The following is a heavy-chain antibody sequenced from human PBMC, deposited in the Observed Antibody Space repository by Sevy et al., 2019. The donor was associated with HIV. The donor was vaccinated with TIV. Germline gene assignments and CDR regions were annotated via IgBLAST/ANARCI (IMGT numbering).Heavy chain of an antibody. Sequence: GGSLRLSCAASGFTFSSYSMNWVRQAPGKGLEWVSSISSSSSYIYYADSVKGRFTISRDNAKNSLYLQMNSLRAEDKAVYYCARSGAYCGGDCYSGYYFDYWGQGTLVTVSS. J-gene: IGHJ4*02. CDR1: GFTFSSYS. D-gene: IGHD2-21*01. V-gene: IGHV3-21*01. CDR2: ISSSSSYI. CDR3: ARSGAYCGGDCYSGYYFDY.